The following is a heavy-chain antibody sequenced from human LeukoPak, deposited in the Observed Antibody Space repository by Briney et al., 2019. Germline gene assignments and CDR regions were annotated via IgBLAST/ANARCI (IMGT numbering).Heavy chain of an antibody. Sequence: PAGSLRLSCSVSGFTFSNYAMHWVRQAPGKGLEWVSLISGGSGNIYYVDSVKGRFTISRDNSKNTLYVQMTSLRAEDTAIYYCAKGSDYYGSVTSKKTDWGQGTLVTVSS. V-gene: IGHV3-23*01. CDR2: ISGGSGNI. J-gene: IGHJ4*02. D-gene: IGHD3-10*01. CDR1: GFTFSNYA. CDR3: AKGSDYYGSVTSKKTD.